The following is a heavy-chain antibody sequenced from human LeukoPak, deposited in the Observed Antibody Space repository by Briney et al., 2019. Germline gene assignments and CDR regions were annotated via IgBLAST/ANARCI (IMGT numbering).Heavy chain of an antibody. CDR3: ARDSGSSWSFYYYYGMDV. V-gene: IGHV3-7*01. D-gene: IGHD6-13*01. CDR1: GFTFSSYW. J-gene: IGHJ6*02. Sequence: GGSLRLSCAASGFTFSSYWMSWVRQAPGKGLEWVANIKQDGGEKYYVDSVKGRFTISRDNAKNSLYLQMNSLRAEDTAVYYCARDSGSSWSFYYYYGMDVWGQGTTVTVSS. CDR2: IKQDGGEK.